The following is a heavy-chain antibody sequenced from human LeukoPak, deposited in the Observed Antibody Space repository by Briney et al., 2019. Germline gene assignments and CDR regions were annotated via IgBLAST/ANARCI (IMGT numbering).Heavy chain of an antibody. CDR2: INPNSGGT. Sequence: GASVKVSCKASGYTFTGYYMHWVRQAPGQGLEWMGWINPNSGGTHYAQKFQGRVTMPRDTSISTAYMELSRLSSDDTAVYYCASTHTGVRFLEWLSSPEYFQHWGQGTLVTVSS. CDR1: GYTFTGYY. D-gene: IGHD3-3*01. J-gene: IGHJ1*01. V-gene: IGHV1-2*02. CDR3: ASTHTGVRFLEWLSSPEYFQH.